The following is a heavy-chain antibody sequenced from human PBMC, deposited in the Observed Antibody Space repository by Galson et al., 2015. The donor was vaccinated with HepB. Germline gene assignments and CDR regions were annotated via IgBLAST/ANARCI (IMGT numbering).Heavy chain of an antibody. Sequence: QSGAEVKKPGESLRISCKGSGYSFTTYWITWVRQMPGKGLEWMGRIDPSDSYTNYSPSFQGHVTISVDKSISTAYLKWSSLKASDTAMYYCARHRYSHAPYWGQGTLVTVSS. D-gene: IGHD5-18*01. CDR3: ARHRYSHAPY. CDR2: IDPSDSYT. CDR1: GYSFTTYW. V-gene: IGHV5-10-1*01. J-gene: IGHJ4*02.